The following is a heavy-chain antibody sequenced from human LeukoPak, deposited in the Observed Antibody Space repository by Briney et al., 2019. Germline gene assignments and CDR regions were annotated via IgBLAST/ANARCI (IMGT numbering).Heavy chain of an antibody. CDR1: GGSISSGGYY. CDR3: ATTLKIAAHPYFDY. CDR2: IYYSGST. J-gene: IGHJ4*02. Sequence: SQTQSLTCTVSGGSISSGGYYRSWIRQHPGKGLEWIGYIYYSGSTYYNPSLKSRVTISVDTSKNQFSLKLSSVTAADTAVYYCATTLKIAAHPYFDYWGQGTLVTVSS. D-gene: IGHD6-6*01. V-gene: IGHV4-31*03.